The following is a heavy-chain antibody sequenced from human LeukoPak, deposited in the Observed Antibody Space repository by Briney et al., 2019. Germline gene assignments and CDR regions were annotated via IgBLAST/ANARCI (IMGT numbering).Heavy chain of an antibody. D-gene: IGHD6-6*01. Sequence: PGASLRLSCAASGFTFSNYAMSWVRQAPGKGLEWVSSISPSGGRTNFADSVKGRFTISRDNSKNTLYLQMKSLRANDTAVYYCATSSSPTYFDYWGQGTLVTVSS. CDR1: GFTFSNYA. J-gene: IGHJ4*02. CDR3: ATSSSPTYFDY. CDR2: ISPSGGRT. V-gene: IGHV3-23*01.